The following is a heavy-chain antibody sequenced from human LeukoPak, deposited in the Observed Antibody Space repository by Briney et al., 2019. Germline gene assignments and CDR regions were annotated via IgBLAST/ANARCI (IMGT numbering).Heavy chain of an antibody. CDR2: IYTSGST. CDR1: GGSISSGSYY. D-gene: IGHD3-22*01. J-gene: IGHJ4*02. V-gene: IGHV4-61*02. CDR3: ARTYYYDSSGYYSLDY. Sequence: SQTLSPTCTVSGGSISSGSYYWSWIRQPAGKGLEWIGRIYTSGSTNYNPSLKSRVTISVDTSKNQFSLKLSSVTAADTAVYYCARTYYYDSSGYYSLDYWGQGTLVTASS.